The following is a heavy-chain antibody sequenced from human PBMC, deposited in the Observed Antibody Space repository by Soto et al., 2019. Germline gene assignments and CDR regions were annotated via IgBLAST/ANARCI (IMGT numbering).Heavy chain of an antibody. CDR3: ARLQPVPAANNWFDP. D-gene: IGHD2-2*01. CDR1: GGSISSSSYY. CDR2: IYYSGST. Sequence: SETLSLTCTVSGGSISSSSYYWGWIRQPPGKGLEWIGSIYYSGSTYYNPSLKSRVTISVDTSKNQFSLKLSSVTAADTAVYYCARLQPVPAANNWFDPWGQRTLVTVSS. V-gene: IGHV4-39*01. J-gene: IGHJ5*02.